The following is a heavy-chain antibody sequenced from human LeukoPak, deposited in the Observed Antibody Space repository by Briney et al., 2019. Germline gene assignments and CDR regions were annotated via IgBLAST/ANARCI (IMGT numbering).Heavy chain of an antibody. CDR1: GYSISSGYY. CDR3: ARGGGGSGSYYEYYFDY. Sequence: SETLSLTCTVSGYSISSGYYWGWIRQPPGKGLEWIGNIYHSERTHYNPSLKSRVTISVDTSKNQFSLKLSSVTAADTAVYYCARGGGGSGSYYEYYFDYWGQGTLVTVSS. J-gene: IGHJ4*02. V-gene: IGHV4-38-2*02. CDR2: IYHSERT. D-gene: IGHD3-10*01.